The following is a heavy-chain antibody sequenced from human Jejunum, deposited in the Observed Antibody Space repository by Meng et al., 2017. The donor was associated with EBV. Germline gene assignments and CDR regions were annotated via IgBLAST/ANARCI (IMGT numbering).Heavy chain of an antibody. CDR2: ISGSAGST. J-gene: IGHJ4*02. CDR3: AKLLKY. Sequence: VLLVESGGGVLHPVGSLRLSCSASGFTFSSSAMSWVRQAPGKGLEWVSVISGSAGSTCYADSVKGRFTISRDTSNNTLYLQMNSLRAEDTAIYYCAKLLKYWGQGTLVTVSS. CDR1: GFTFSSSA. V-gene: IGHV3-23*04.